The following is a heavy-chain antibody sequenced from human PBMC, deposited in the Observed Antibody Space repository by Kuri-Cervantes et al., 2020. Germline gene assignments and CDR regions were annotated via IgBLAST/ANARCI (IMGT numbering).Heavy chain of an antibody. CDR1: GDTFTNYG. D-gene: IGHD1-7*01. J-gene: IGHJ4*02. CDR2: ISVDNGNR. Sequence: ASVKVSCKASGDTFTNYGISWVRQAPGQGLEWMGWISVDNGNRNYAQKFQGRITMTTDTSTRTAYMEMRSLRSDDTAVYYCAADKGYLGTNYFDYWGQGTLVTVSS. CDR3: AADKGYLGTNYFDY. V-gene: IGHV1-18*01.